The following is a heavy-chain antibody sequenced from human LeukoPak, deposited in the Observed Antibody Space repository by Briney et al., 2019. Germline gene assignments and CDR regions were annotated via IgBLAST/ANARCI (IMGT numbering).Heavy chain of an antibody. CDR2: ISSSSSTI. J-gene: IGHJ4*02. CDR1: GFTFSSYW. D-gene: IGHD4-17*01. V-gene: IGHV3-48*01. CDR3: VRSTYGDYSFNF. Sequence: PGGSPRLFCAASGFTFSSYWMNWARQAPGKGLEWVSYISSSSSTIYYADSVKGRFTISRDNANDSLYLQMNSLRAEDTAVFYCVRSTYGDYSFNFWGQGTLVTVSS.